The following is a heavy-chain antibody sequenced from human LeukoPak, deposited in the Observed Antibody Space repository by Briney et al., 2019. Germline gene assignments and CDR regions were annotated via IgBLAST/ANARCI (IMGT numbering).Heavy chain of an antibody. CDR3: ARHNSPYHGLLWFGLHAFNWFDP. Sequence: PSETLSLTCTVSGGSISSSSYYWGWIRQPPGKGLEWIGSIYYSGSTYYNPSLKSRVTISVDTSKNQFSLKLSSVTAADTAVYYCARHNSPYHGLLWFGLHAFNWFDPWGQGTLVTVSS. J-gene: IGHJ5*02. CDR1: GGSISSSSYY. D-gene: IGHD3-10*01. V-gene: IGHV4-39*01. CDR2: IYYSGST.